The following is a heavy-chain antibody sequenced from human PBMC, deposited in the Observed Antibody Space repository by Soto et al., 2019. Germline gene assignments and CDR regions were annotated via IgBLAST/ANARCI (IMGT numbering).Heavy chain of an antibody. D-gene: IGHD3-10*01. Sequence: GGSLRLSCVASGLTFGSRAMSWVRQAPGEGLQWVSTITDTGGDAKYADSVRGRFVISRDNSKKTLYLQMTSLTAEDSAMYFCARGSTDSYPGSRILDFWGRGTLVTVSS. CDR2: ITDTGGDA. J-gene: IGHJ4*02. V-gene: IGHV3-23*01. CDR1: GLTFGSRA. CDR3: ARGSTDSYPGSRILDF.